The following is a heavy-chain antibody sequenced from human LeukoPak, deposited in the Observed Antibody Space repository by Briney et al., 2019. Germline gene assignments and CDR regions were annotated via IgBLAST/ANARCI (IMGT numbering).Heavy chain of an antibody. CDR2: ISYDGSTK. J-gene: IGHJ4*02. Sequence: GGSLRLSCAASGFTFSSYAMHWVRQAPGKGLEWVAVISYDGSTKYYADSVKGRFTISRDNSKNTLYLQMNTLRAEDTAVYYCARDGYSSAWHHRNLDYWGQGTLVTVSS. CDR3: ARDGYSSAWHHRNLDY. V-gene: IGHV3-30-3*01. CDR1: GFTFSSYA. D-gene: IGHD6-19*01.